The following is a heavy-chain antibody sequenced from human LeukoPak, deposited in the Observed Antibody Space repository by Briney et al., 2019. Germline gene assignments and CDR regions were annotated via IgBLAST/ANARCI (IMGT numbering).Heavy chain of an antibody. CDR1: GFAFTTYA. CDR3: ARDGVGIVLSSRSWFDP. CDR2: ISGSGGST. V-gene: IGHV3-23*01. Sequence: PGGSLRLSCAASGFAFTTYAMSWVRQAPAKGLEWVSVISGSGGSTYYADSVKGRFTISRDTSKNTLYLQMNSLRAEDTAVYYCARDGVGIVLSSRSWFDPWGQGTLVSVSS. J-gene: IGHJ5*02. D-gene: IGHD2-8*01.